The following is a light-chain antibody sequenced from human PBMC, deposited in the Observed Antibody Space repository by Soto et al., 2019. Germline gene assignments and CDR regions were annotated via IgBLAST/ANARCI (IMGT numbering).Light chain of an antibody. CDR1: QSVSSN. Sequence: EIVMTQSPATLSVSPGGRSTLSCRASQSVSSNLAWYQHKPGQAPRLLIYRVSSRATGVPDRFSGSGSGTDYTLTISRLEPEDFAVYYCQQYGNLPLTFGGGTKVDIK. CDR3: QQYGNLPLT. V-gene: IGKV3-20*01. CDR2: RVS. J-gene: IGKJ4*01.